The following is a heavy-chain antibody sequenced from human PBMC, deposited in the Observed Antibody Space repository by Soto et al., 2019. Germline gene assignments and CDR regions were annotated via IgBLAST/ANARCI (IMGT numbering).Heavy chain of an antibody. V-gene: IGHV3-74*01. CDR1: GFTFSTYW. D-gene: IGHD3-10*01. J-gene: IGHJ4*02. Sequence: GGSLRLSSAASGFTFSTYWMHWFRQAPGKGLVWVSRINSDGSSTTYADSVKGRFTISRDNAKNTLYLQMNGLRAEDTAVYYCARWFTYGNFDYFDYWGQGTQVTVSS. CDR3: ARWFTYGNFDYFDY. CDR2: INSDGSST.